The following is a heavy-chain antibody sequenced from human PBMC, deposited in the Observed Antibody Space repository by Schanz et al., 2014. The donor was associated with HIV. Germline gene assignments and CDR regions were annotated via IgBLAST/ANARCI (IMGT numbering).Heavy chain of an antibody. CDR2: ISYDGINK. CDR3: AKDGGSRGRRRGMDV. J-gene: IGHJ6*02. CDR1: GFTFNTYG. Sequence: QVQLVESGGGVVQPGKSLRLSCAASGFTFNTYGMHWVRQAPGKGREWVALISYDGINKYYGDSVKGRFTISRDNSKNTVYLQMNSLRAEDTAIYHCAKDGGSRGRRRGMDVWGQGTTVTVSS. D-gene: IGHD3-10*01. V-gene: IGHV3-30*18.